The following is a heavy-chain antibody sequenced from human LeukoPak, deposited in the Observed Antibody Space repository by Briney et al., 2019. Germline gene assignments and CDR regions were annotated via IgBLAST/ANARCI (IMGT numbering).Heavy chain of an antibody. CDR1: GGSFSGYY. Sequence: SETLSLTCAVYGGSFSGYYWSWIRQPPGKGLEWIGEINHSGSTNYNPSLKSRVTISVDTSKNQFSLKLSSVTAADTAVYYCARGLSRWSGSYYFRFDYWGQGTLVTVSS. CDR2: INHSGST. CDR3: ARGLSRWSGSYYFRFDY. D-gene: IGHD1-26*01. J-gene: IGHJ4*02. V-gene: IGHV4-34*01.